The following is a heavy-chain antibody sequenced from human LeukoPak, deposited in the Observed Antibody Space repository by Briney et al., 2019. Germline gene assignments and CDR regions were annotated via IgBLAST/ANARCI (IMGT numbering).Heavy chain of an antibody. CDR1: GFTFSSYG. Sequence: PGGSLRLSCAASGFTFSSYGMHWVRQAPGKGLEGVAVIWYDGSNKYYADSVKGRFTISRDNSKNTLYLQMNSLRAEDTAVYYCARDPWHPAAAGTWGGDYWGQGTLVTVSS. J-gene: IGHJ4*02. V-gene: IGHV3-33*01. CDR3: ARDPWHPAAAGTWGGDY. D-gene: IGHD6-13*01. CDR2: IWYDGSNK.